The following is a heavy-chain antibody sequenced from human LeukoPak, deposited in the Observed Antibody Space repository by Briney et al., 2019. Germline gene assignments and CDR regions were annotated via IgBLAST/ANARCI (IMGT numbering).Heavy chain of an antibody. CDR3: VRGIRAPDF. CDR1: GFSFNIYD. Sequence: GESLRLSCVASGFSFNIYDMSWFRQAPGKGLEWVSGIRGGGPETYYADSEKGRFSISRDNSKNTLFLQTNGLRAEDSAIYYCVRGIRAPDFWGQGTLVTVSS. V-gene: IGHV3-23*01. J-gene: IGHJ4*02. CDR2: IRGGGPET.